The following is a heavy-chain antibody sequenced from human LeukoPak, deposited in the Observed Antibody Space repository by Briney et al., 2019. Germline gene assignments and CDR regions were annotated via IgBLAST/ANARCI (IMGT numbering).Heavy chain of an antibody. CDR1: GYTFTSYA. CDR3: AREAESVDTAMGPFDY. D-gene: IGHD5-18*01. CDR2: IIPIFGTA. Sequence: GASVKVSCKASGYTFTSYAMNWVRQAPGQGLEWMGGIIPIFGTANYAQKFQGRVTITADKSTSTAYMELSSLRSEDTAVYYCAREAESVDTAMGPFDYWGQGTLVTVSS. J-gene: IGHJ4*02. V-gene: IGHV1-69*06.